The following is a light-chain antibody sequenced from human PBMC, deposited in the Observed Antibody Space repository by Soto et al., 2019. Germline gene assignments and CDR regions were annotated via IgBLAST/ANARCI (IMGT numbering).Light chain of an antibody. CDR2: GAS. J-gene: IGKJ4*01. CDR3: QQYGSSPGIT. CDR1: QSVSSSY. Sequence: EIVLTQSPGTLSLSPGERATLSCRASQSVSSSYLAWYQQKPGQAPRLVIYGASTRDTGIPDRFSGSGSGTDFTLTIGRLEPEDFAVYYCQQYGSSPGITFGGGTKVQIK. V-gene: IGKV3-20*01.